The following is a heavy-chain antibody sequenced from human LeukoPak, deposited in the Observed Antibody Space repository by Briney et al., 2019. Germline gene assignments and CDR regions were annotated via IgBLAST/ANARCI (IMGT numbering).Heavy chain of an antibody. V-gene: IGHV4-61*08. CDR1: GGSISSGGYS. Sequence: SETLSLTCTVSGGSISSGGYSWSWIRQHPGKGLEWIGYIYYSGSTNYNPSLKSRVTISVDTSKNQFSLKLSSVTAADTAVYYCARFLRFGELLWGQGTLVTVSS. CDR3: ARFLRFGELL. J-gene: IGHJ4*02. D-gene: IGHD3-10*01. CDR2: IYYSGST.